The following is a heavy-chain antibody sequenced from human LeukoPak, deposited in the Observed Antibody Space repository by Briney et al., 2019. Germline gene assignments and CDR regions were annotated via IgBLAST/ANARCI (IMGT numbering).Heavy chain of an antibody. D-gene: IGHD2-8*01. CDR1: GFTFSSYS. CDR2: ISSSSSYI. J-gene: IGHJ6*03. CDR3: AREEIVLMVYATYYYYYYMDV. V-gene: IGHV3-21*01. Sequence: GGSLRLSCAASGFTFSSYSMNWVRQAPGKGLEWVSSISSSSSYIYYADSVKGRFTISRDNAKNSLYLQMNSLRAEDTAVYYCAREEIVLMVYATYYYYYYMDVWGKGTTVTVSS.